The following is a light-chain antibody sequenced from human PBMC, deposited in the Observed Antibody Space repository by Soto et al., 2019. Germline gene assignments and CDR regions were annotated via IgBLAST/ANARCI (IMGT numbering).Light chain of an antibody. CDR3: AAWDDSLTAYV. Sequence: QSVLTQPPSVSDAPRQRVTISCSGSSSNIGNNAVNWYQQLPGQAPKIVIYYDDLLTSGVSDRFSGSKSGTSASLAISGLQSDDEADYYCAAWDDSLTAYVFGPGTKLTVL. CDR2: YDD. J-gene: IGLJ1*01. CDR1: SSNIGNNA. V-gene: IGLV1-36*01.